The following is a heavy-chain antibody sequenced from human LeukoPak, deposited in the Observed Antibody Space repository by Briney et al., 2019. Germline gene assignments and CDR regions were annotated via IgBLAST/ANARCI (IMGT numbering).Heavy chain of an antibody. Sequence: SQTVSLTCAISGDSVSSNSAAWNWIRQSPSRGLEWLGRTYYRSKWYNDYAVSVKSRITINPDTSKNQFSLQLNSVTPEDTAVYYCARDPSGSPEGAYYYYMDVWGRGTTVTVSS. CDR1: GDSVSSNSAA. D-gene: IGHD6-19*01. CDR3: ARDPSGSPEGAYYYYMDV. J-gene: IGHJ6*03. V-gene: IGHV6-1*01. CDR2: TYYRSKWYN.